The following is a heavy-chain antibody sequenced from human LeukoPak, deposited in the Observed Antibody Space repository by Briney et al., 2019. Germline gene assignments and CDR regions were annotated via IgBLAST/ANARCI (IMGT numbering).Heavy chain of an antibody. D-gene: IGHD3-10*01. V-gene: IGHV4-34*01. CDR2: INHGGNT. Sequence: SETLSLTCAVYGGSFSDYDWTWIRQPPGKGLEWIGEINHGGNTKYNPSLKSRVTISLDTSKNQFSLQLNSVTPEDTAVYYCARQASWSFGWYFDLWGRGTLVTVSS. CDR1: GGSFSDYD. CDR3: ARQASWSFGWYFDL. J-gene: IGHJ2*01.